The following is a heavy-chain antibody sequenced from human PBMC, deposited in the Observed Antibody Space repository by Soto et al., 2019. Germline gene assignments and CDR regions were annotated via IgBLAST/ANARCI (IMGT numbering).Heavy chain of an antibody. CDR1: GFTFSSYG. CDR3: ARDFYDSSGYYYYYRMDV. V-gene: IGHV3-33*01. J-gene: IGHJ6*02. CDR2: IRYDGSNK. D-gene: IGHD3-22*01. Sequence: PGGSLRLSCAASGFTFSSYGMHWVRQAPGKXLEWVAVIRYDGSNKYYADSVKGRFTISRDNSKNTLYLQMNSLRAEDTAVYYCARDFYDSSGYYYYYRMDVWGQGTTVTVSS.